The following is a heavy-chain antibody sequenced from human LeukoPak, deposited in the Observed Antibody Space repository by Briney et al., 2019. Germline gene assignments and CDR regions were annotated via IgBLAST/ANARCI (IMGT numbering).Heavy chain of an antibody. CDR1: GFIFSIYA. D-gene: IGHD4-17*01. J-gene: IGHJ4*02. V-gene: IGHV3-23*01. Sequence: PGGSLRLSCAASGFIFSIYAMGSVRQAPGKGLEWVSVISRSGGSPYYADSVKGRFTISRDNSKNTLYLQMNSLRAEDTAVYYCAKAPPTATTWGGIAYWGQGTLVTVSS. CDR2: ISRSGGSP. CDR3: AKAPPTATTWGGIAY.